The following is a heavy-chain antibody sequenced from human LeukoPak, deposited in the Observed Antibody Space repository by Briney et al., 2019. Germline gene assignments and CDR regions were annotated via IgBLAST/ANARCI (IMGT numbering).Heavy chain of an antibody. CDR3: ARGPGGYRSPSFDY. D-gene: IGHD5-24*01. V-gene: IGHV4-61*02. J-gene: IGHJ4*02. CDR1: SASISSDTYY. Sequence: SETLSLTCTVSSASISSDTYYWTWIRQPAGKGLEWIGRIYTSGTSNYNPSLKSRVTISVDTSRNHFSLKLTSVTAADTAVYYCARGPGGYRSPSFDYWGQGILVTVSS. CDR2: IYTSGTS.